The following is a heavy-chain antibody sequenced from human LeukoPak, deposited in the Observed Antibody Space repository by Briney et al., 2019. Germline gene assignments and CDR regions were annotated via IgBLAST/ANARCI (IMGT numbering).Heavy chain of an antibody. CDR3: ARHTVTTDLFDY. CDR1: GFTVSSNY. J-gene: IGHJ4*02. CDR2: IYRGGST. V-gene: IGHV3-66*02. Sequence: GGSLRLSCAASGFTVSSNYMSWVRQAPGKGLEWVSVIYRGGSTYYADSVKGRFTISRDNSKNTLYLQMNSLRAEDTAVYYCARHTVTTDLFDYWGQGTLVTVSS. D-gene: IGHD4-17*01.